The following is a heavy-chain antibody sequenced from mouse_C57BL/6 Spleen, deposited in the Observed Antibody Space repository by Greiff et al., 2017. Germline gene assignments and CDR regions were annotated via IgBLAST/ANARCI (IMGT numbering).Heavy chain of an antibody. CDR2: IYPGSGST. Sequence: QVQLQQPGAELVKPGASVKMSCKASGYTFTSYWITWVKQRPGQGLEWIGDIYPGSGSTNYNEKFKSKATLTVDTSSSTAYMQLSSLTSEDSAVYYCARTALYYANAAYYYAMDYWGQGTSVTVSS. D-gene: IGHD2-1*01. J-gene: IGHJ4*01. CDR3: ARTALYYANAAYYYAMDY. CDR1: GYTFTSYW. V-gene: IGHV1-55*01.